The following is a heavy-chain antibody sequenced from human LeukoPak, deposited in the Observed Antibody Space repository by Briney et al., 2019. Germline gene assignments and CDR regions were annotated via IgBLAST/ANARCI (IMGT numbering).Heavy chain of an antibody. CDR3: AGRLTGYSSGYVH. Sequence: GGSLRLSCVASGITFSNYAVSWVRQAPEKGLDWVSVISGSAHKIRYADSVKGRFTISRDNSEDIVYLQMNNLRVEDTAVYYCAGRLTGYSSGYVHWGQGTLVTVSS. J-gene: IGHJ4*02. D-gene: IGHD5-18*01. V-gene: IGHV3-23*01. CDR1: GITFSNYA. CDR2: ISGSAHKI.